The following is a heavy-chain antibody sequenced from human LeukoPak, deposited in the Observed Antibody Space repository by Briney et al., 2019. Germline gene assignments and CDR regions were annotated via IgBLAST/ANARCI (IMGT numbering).Heavy chain of an antibody. Sequence: GSLRLSCAASGFTFSSYAMSWVRQAPGKGLEWVAVISYDGSNKYYADSVKGRFTISRDNSKNTLYLQMNSLRAEDTAVYYCARDSPRYSGSYGNYFDYWGQGTLVTVSS. CDR2: ISYDGSNK. D-gene: IGHD1-26*01. CDR3: ARDSPRYSGSYGNYFDY. CDR1: GFTFSSYA. J-gene: IGHJ4*02. V-gene: IGHV3-30*01.